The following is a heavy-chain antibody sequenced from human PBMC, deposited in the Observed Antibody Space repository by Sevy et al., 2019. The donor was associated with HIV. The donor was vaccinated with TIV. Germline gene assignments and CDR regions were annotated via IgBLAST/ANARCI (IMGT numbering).Heavy chain of an antibody. CDR3: AKDTLRYSSGWSYFDY. CDR2: ISGSGGST. V-gene: IGHV3-23*01. D-gene: IGHD6-19*01. J-gene: IGHJ4*02. Sequence: GGSLRLSCAASGFTFSSYAMSWVRQAPGKGLEWVSAISGSGGSTYYADSVKGRFTISRDNSKNTLYLQMNSLRAEDTAVYYCAKDTLRYSSGWSYFDYWGQGTLVTVSS. CDR1: GFTFSSYA.